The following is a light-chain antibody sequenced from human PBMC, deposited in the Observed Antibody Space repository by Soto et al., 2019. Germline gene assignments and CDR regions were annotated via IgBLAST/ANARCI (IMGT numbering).Light chain of an antibody. J-gene: IGKJ4*01. V-gene: IGKV3-11*01. CDR1: QSVSSY. CDR3: QQSSNWPLT. CDR2: DAS. Sequence: EIVLTQSPATLSLSPGERATLSCRASQSVSSYLAWYQQKPGQAPRLLIYDASNRATGIPARFSGSGSGTDFPLTISSLEPEDFAVYYCQQSSNWPLTFGGGTKVEIK.